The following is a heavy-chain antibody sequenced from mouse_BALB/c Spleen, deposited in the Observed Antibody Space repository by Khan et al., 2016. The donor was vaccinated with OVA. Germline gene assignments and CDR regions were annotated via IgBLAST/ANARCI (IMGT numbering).Heavy chain of an antibody. D-gene: IGHD2-1*01. J-gene: IGHJ2*01. CDR3: SRLLINFDY. CDR2: INPSTGRT. Sequence: VQLQQSGAELVNPGASVNLSCKASGYTLTSYWMHWVKQRPGQGLEWIGEINPSTGRTNYNEKFKSKATLTVAKYSSTAYMQLSSPTSEDSAVYYCSRLLINFDYWGQGTTLTVSS. V-gene: IGHV1S81*02. CDR1: GYTLTSYW.